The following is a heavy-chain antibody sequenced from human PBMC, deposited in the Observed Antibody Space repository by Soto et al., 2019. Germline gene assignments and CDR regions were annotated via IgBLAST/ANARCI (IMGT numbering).Heavy chain of an antibody. CDR2: ISAYNGNT. Sequence: QVQLVQSGAEVKKPGASVKVSCKASGYTFTSYGISWVRQAPGQGLEWMGWISAYNGNTNYAQKLQDRVTMTTDTSTSTAYMELRSLRSDDTAVYYCASYIVVVVAATFYYYGMDVWGQGTTVTVSS. V-gene: IGHV1-18*01. D-gene: IGHD2-15*01. CDR3: ASYIVVVVAATFYYYGMDV. J-gene: IGHJ6*02. CDR1: GYTFTSYG.